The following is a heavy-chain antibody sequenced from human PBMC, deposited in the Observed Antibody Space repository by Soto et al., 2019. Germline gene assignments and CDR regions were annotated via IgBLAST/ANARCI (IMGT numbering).Heavy chain of an antibody. CDR1: GGSISSCGSY. CDR3: VRYCSTTKCPFDY. V-gene: IGHV4-30-4*01. CDR2: IYYSGNT. J-gene: IGHJ4*02. Sequence: PWETLSLTCTVSGGSISSCGSYWGWIRHPPGKGLEWIGYIYYSGNTYFNPSLKSRVTLSVDTSKNQFSLNLSSVTAADTAVYYCVRYCSTTKCPFDYWGQGTLVTVSS. D-gene: IGHD2-2*01.